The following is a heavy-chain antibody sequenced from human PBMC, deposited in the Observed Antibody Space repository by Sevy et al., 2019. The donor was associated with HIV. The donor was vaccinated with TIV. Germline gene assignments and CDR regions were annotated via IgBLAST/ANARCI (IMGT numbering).Heavy chain of an antibody. CDR3: ASRGFEYSSSWLKGNYYFDY. V-gene: IGHV4-39*01. J-gene: IGHJ4*02. D-gene: IGHD6-13*01. CDR1: GGSISSSSYY. Sequence: SETLSLTCTVSGGSISSSSYYWGWIRQPPGKGLEWIGSIYYSGSTYYNPSLKTRVTISVDTSKNQFSLKLSSVTAADTAVYYCASRGFEYSSSWLKGNYYFDYWGQGTLVTVSS. CDR2: IYYSGST.